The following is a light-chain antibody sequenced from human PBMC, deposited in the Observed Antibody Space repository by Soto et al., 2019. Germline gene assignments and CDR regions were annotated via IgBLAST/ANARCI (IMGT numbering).Light chain of an antibody. CDR3: SSYTTIKTVV. V-gene: IGLV2-14*01. Sequence: QSVLTQPPSASGSPGQSVTISCTGTSSDVGGYNYVSWFQHHPGKAPKLIIFEVSNRPSGISDRFSGFKSANTAYLTISGVQPEDEADYHCSSYTTIKTVVFGGGTKLTVL. CDR2: EVS. CDR1: SSDVGGYNY. J-gene: IGLJ2*01.